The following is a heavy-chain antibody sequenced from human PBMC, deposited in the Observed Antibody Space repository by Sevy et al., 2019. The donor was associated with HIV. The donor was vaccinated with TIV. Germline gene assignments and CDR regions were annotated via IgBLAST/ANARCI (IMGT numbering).Heavy chain of an antibody. V-gene: IGHV4-61*02. J-gene: IGHJ4*02. CDR2: IYTSGTT. D-gene: IGHD3-22*01. CDR1: GGSISSGNYY. CDR3: ARTYYYDSSGNYVWYYFDY. Sequence: SETLSLTCTVSGGSISSGNYYWSWIRQPAGKGLEWIGRIYTSGTTNYHPSLESRVTMSVDTSKNQFSLKLSSVTAADTAVYYCARTYYYDSSGNYVWYYFDYWGQGTLVTVSS.